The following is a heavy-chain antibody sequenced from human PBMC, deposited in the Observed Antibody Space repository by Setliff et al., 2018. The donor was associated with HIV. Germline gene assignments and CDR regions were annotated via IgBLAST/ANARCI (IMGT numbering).Heavy chain of an antibody. V-gene: IGHV1-18*01. D-gene: IGHD5-12*01. Sequence: ASVKVSCKASGYTFNNYGISWVRQAPGQGLEWMGWINTHSGYTNYAQNVQGRVTVTMDTSTSPAHLELRSLKSDDTAVYYCARGKTWLRFLDYWGQGTLVTVSS. J-gene: IGHJ4*02. CDR3: ARGKTWLRFLDY. CDR2: INTHSGYT. CDR1: GYTFNNYG.